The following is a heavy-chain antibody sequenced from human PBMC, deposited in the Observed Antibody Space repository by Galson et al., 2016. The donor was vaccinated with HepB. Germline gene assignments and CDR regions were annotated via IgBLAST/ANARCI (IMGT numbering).Heavy chain of an antibody. CDR3: TRSSEFWRMDV. V-gene: IGHV1-18*04. Sequence: SVKVSCKASGYTFTDYGHSWVRQAPGQGPEWMGWINPNDGSTKNAEKVQDRVTMTRDKSTTTLYVELRSLRSDDTAVYYCTRSSEFWRMDVWGQGTMVIVSS. J-gene: IGHJ6*02. CDR2: INPNDGST. CDR1: GYTFTDYG. D-gene: IGHD3/OR15-3a*01.